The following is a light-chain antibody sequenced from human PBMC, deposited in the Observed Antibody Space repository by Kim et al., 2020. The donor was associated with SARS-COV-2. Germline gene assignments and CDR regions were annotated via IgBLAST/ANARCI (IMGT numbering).Light chain of an antibody. Sequence: ALGQTVRITCQGDSLRSDYASWYQQKPGQAPVLVIYGKNNRPSGIPDRFSGSSSGNTASLTITGAQAEDEADYYCNSRDSRGNHYVFGTGTKVTVL. CDR2: GKN. J-gene: IGLJ1*01. V-gene: IGLV3-19*01. CDR1: SLRSDY. CDR3: NSRDSRGNHYV.